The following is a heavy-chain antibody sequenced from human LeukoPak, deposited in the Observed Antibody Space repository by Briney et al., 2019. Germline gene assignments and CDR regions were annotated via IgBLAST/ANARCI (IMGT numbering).Heavy chain of an antibody. J-gene: IGHJ6*03. Sequence: SETLSLTCAVSGGSISSGGYSWSWIRQPPGKGLEWIGYIYYSGSTYYNPSLKSRVTISVDTSKNQFSLKLSSVTAADTAVYYCARVERVSYYYMDVWGKGTTVTVSS. V-gene: IGHV4-30-4*07. CDR1: GGSISSGGYS. CDR2: IYYSGST. CDR3: ARVERVSYYYMDV.